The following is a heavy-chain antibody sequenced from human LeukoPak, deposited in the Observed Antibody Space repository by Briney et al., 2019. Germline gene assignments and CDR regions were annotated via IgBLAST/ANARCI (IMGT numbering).Heavy chain of an antibody. CDR2: IYYSGST. CDR1: GGSISSYY. V-gene: IGHV4-59*12. CDR3: ARGYGGYVDY. J-gene: IGHJ4*02. Sequence: SETLSLTCTVSGGSISSYYWSWIRQPPGKGLEWMGYIYYSGSTNYNPSLKSRVSISVDTSKNQFSLKLSSVTAADTAVYYCARGYGGYVDYWGQGTLVTVSS. D-gene: IGHD4/OR15-4a*01.